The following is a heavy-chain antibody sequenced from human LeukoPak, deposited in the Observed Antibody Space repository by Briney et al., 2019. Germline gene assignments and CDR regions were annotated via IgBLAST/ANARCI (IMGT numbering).Heavy chain of an antibody. CDR3: ARDLYGDYGVFDY. D-gene: IGHD4-17*01. J-gene: IGHJ4*02. CDR1: GGSISDYY. V-gene: IGHV4-4*07. CDR2: LHTSGST. Sequence: SETLSLTCTVSGGSISDYYWSWIRQPAGKGLEWIGRLHTSGSTNYNPSPKSRVTMSVDTSKNQFSLRLSTVTAADTAVYYCARDLYGDYGVFDYWGQGTLVTVSS.